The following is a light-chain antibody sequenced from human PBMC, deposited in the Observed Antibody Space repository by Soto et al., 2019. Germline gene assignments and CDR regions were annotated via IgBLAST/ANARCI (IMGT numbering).Light chain of an antibody. CDR1: QSVSSK. Sequence: EIVMTQSPATLSVSPGERATLSCRSSQSVSSKLAWFQQKPGQAPRLLIYFASTSATGIPARFSGSGSGTEFTLTISSLQSEDFAVYYCQQYNNWPHTFGQGTKLEIK. J-gene: IGKJ2*01. CDR2: FAS. CDR3: QQYNNWPHT. V-gene: IGKV3-15*01.